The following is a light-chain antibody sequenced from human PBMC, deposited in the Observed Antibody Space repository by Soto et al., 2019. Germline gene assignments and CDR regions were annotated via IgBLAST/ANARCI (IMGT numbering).Light chain of an antibody. CDR2: DAS. V-gene: IGKV3-11*01. J-gene: IGKJ3*01. CDR3: QHRSNWL. CDR1: QSVSNY. Sequence: NVFTQSPSTLSLSPGARATLSCRASQSVSNYVAWYQQKPGQAPRLLIYDASNRATGVPARFSGSGSGIDLTITISSLEPEDFAVDYCQHRSNWLFGPGTKVDIK.